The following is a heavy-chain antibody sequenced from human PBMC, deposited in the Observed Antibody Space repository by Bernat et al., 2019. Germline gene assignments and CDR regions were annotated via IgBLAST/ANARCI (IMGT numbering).Heavy chain of an antibody. D-gene: IGHD4-23*01. CDR3: ARVPYGGNYPFDY. J-gene: IGHJ4*02. Sequence: EVQLVESGGGLVQPGGSLRLSCAASGFTFSSHWMHWVRQAPGKGLVWVSRINSDGSTTTYADSVKGRFTISRDNAKNPLYLQTNSLRAEDTAVYYCARVPYGGNYPFDYWGQGTLVTVSS. V-gene: IGHV3-74*01. CDR1: GFTFSSHW. CDR2: INSDGSTT.